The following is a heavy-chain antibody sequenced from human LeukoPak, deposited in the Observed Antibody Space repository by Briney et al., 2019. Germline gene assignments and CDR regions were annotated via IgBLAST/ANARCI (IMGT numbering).Heavy chain of an antibody. V-gene: IGHV3-74*01. J-gene: IGHJ6*02. CDR1: GFTFTTYW. CDR2: INSDGSIT. CDR3: ARDAVDTANAI. D-gene: IGHD5-18*01. Sequence: PGGSLRLSCAASGFTFTTYWMHWVGQAPGKGLVWVSHINSDGSITSYADSVKGRFTISRDNAKNTLYLQMNSLRAEDTAVYYCARDAVDTANAIWGQGTTVTVSS.